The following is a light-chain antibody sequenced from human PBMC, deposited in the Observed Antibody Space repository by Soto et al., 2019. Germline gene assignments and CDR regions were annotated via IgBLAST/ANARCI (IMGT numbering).Light chain of an antibody. CDR1: QSVSSN. V-gene: IGKV3-15*01. J-gene: IGKJ2*01. Sequence: EIVMTQSPATLSVSPGERATLSCRASQSVSSNLAWYQQKPGQAPRLLIYGASTRATGIPARFSGSGSGTEFTLTISSLQSEDFAFYYCQQYNDWPLMYTFGQGTKLEIK. CDR2: GAS. CDR3: QQYNDWPLMYT.